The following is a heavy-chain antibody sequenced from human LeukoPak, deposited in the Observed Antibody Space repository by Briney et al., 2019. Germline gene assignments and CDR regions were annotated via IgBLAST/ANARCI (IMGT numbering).Heavy chain of an antibody. J-gene: IGHJ4*02. Sequence: GASVKVSCKASGYTFTGYYMHWVRQAPGQGLEWMGWINPNSGGTNYAQKFQGRDTMTRDTSISTAYMELSRLRSDDTAVYYCARGGSSWSPPKYYFDYWGQGTLVTVSS. CDR1: GYTFTGYY. V-gene: IGHV1-2*02. CDR2: INPNSGGT. CDR3: ARGGSSWSPPKYYFDY. D-gene: IGHD6-13*01.